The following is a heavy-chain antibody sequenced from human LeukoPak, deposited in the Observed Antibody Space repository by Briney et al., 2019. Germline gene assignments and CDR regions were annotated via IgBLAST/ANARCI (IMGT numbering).Heavy chain of an antibody. CDR2: ISERGST. CDR3: ARTIYSNNWAPASWFHP. CDR1: GGSFSDYD. Sequence: SETLSLTCAVHGGSFSDYDWTWIRQSPGKGLEWIGEISERGSTNYNPSLGSRITISLDTFKNQFSLHVRSVVAADTAVYYCARTIYSNNWAPASWFHPWGQGTLVTVSS. J-gene: IGHJ5*02. D-gene: IGHD4-11*01. V-gene: IGHV4-34*01.